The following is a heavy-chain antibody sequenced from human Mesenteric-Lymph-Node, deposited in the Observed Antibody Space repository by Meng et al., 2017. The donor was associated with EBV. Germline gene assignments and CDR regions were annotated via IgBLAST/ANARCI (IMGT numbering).Heavy chain of an antibody. J-gene: IGHJ4*02. CDR3: ARDGLRFFHSGTYAGGY. V-gene: IGHV1-18*01. Sequence: VLPVQSGPEVKKPGAAAKVSCQASGYTFTDYGFTWVRQAPGQGLEWMGWISPYNGHTNYQQKFQDRVTMTTDISTSTAYMELRSLRSDDTAVYYCARDGLRFFHSGTYAGGYWGQGTLVTVSS. CDR1: GYTFTDYG. D-gene: IGHD3-10*01. CDR2: ISPYNGHT.